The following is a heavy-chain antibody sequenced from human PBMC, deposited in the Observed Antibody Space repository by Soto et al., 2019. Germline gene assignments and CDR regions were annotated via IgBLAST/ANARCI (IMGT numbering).Heavy chain of an antibody. CDR1: GDTFSTYT. CDR3: AREGFVLVPTTVNSDYYYYAMDV. CDR2: IIPRSATS. D-gene: IGHD4-17*01. Sequence: QVQLVQSGAEVKKPGSSVKVSCKASGDTFSTYTITWMRQAPGQGLEWMGGIIPRSATSKYAQKFQGRVTLTPDDSTSTVYMELRTPRPEDTAVYFCAREGFVLVPTTVNSDYYYYAMDVWGQWTMVTVSS. V-gene: IGHV1-69*05. J-gene: IGHJ6*02.